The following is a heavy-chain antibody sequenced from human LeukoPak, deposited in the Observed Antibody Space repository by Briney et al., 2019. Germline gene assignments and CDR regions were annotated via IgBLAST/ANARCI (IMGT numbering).Heavy chain of an antibody. CDR3: ARGGYCTNGVCRPLRWFDP. J-gene: IGHJ5*02. D-gene: IGHD2-8*01. CDR2: FDPEDGET. Sequence: ASVKVSCKVSGYTLTELSMHWVRQAPGKGLEWMGGFDPEDGETIYAQKFQGRVTMTEDTSTDTAYMELSSLRSEDTAVYYCARGGYCTNGVCRPLRWFDPWGQGTLVTVSS. V-gene: IGHV1-24*01. CDR1: GYTLTELS.